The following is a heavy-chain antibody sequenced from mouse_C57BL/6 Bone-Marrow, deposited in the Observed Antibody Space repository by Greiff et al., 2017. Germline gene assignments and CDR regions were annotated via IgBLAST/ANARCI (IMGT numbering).Heavy chain of an antibody. J-gene: IGHJ4*01. Sequence: VQLQQSGPVLVKPGPSVKISCKASGFTFTDYYMHWVKQSHGKSLAWIELVYPSNGGTSYNQKFKGKATLTVDTSSSTACMALNSLTSEDSAVYYCARGITTVGGAMDYWGQGTSVTVSS. CDR2: VYPSNGGT. V-gene: IGHV1-36*01. D-gene: IGHD1-1*01. CDR1: GFTFTDYY. CDR3: ARGITTVGGAMDY.